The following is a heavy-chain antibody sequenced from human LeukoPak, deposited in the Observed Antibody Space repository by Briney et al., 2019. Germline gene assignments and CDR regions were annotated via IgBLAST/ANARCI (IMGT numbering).Heavy chain of an antibody. J-gene: IGHJ4*02. V-gene: IGHV3-30*04. D-gene: IGHD2/OR15-2a*01. CDR1: GFIFRSHD. Sequence: GGSLRLSCEASGFIFRSHDMHWVRQAPGKGLEWVAAISFDAKKKFYADSVRGRFTTSRDNSKNTLYLQIDSLRPEDTALFYCVREPFSTSATAYWGQGTLVAVSS. CDR2: ISFDAKKK. CDR3: VREPFSTSATAY.